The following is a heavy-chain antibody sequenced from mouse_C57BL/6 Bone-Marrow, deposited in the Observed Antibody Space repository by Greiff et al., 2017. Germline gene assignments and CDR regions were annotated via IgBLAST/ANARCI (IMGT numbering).Heavy chain of an antibody. CDR2: ISSGGDYI. Sequence: EVQVVESGEGLVKPGGSLKLSCAASGFTFSSYAMSWVRQTPEKRLEWVAYISSGGDYIYYADTVKGRFTISRDNARNTLYLQMSSLKSEDTAMYYCTRDSGPAWFAYWGQGTLVTVSA. CDR3: TRDSGPAWFAY. V-gene: IGHV5-9-1*02. J-gene: IGHJ3*01. D-gene: IGHD3-1*01. CDR1: GFTFSSYA.